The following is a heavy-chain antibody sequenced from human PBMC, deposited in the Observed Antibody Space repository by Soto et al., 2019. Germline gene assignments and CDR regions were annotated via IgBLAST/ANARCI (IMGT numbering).Heavy chain of an antibody. D-gene: IGHD2-2*01. CDR1: GGSISYNSYY. CDR3: ARLVVVAPVANA. CDR2: IFYTGTT. V-gene: IGHV4-39*02. J-gene: IGHJ5*02. Sequence: SETLSLTCSVSGGSISYNSYYWGWIRQPPGKGLEWVGGIFYTGTTYYSPSLKDRVTISVDTAKNSFSLNLTSVTAADTAVYFCARLVVVAPVANAWGQGTLVTVSS.